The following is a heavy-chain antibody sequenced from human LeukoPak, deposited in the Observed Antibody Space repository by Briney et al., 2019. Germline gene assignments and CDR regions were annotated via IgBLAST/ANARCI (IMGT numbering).Heavy chain of an antibody. CDR3: ARVRINDYSNSYYFDY. Sequence: SETLSLTCTVSGGSISSGDYYWSWIRQPPGKGLEWIGYIYYSGSTYYNPSLKSRVTISVDTSENQFSLKLSSVTAADTAVYYCARVRINDYSNSYYFDYWGQGTLVTVSS. D-gene: IGHD4-11*01. CDR1: GGSISSGDYY. CDR2: IYYSGST. V-gene: IGHV4-30-4*01. J-gene: IGHJ4*02.